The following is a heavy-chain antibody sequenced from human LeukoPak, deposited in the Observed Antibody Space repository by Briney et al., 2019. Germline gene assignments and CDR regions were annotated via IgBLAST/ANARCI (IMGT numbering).Heavy chain of an antibody. J-gene: IGHJ6*02. CDR1: GDSFSSNSAA. V-gene: IGHV6-1*01. D-gene: IGHD3-10*01. Sequence: SQTLSLTCAISGDSFSSNSAAWNWIRQSPSRGLEWLVRTYYRSKWYNDYAVSVKSRITINPDTSKNQFSLQLNSVTPEDTAVYYCARDPGYYGSGSYYSGMGYYYYGMDVWGQGTTVTVSS. CDR3: ARDPGYYGSGSYYSGMGYYYYGMDV. CDR2: TYYRSKWYN.